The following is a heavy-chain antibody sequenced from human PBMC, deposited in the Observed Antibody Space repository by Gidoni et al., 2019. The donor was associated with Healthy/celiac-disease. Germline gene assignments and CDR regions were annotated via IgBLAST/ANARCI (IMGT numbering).Heavy chain of an antibody. J-gene: IGHJ4*02. CDR1: GGSFSGYY. Sequence: QVQLQQWGAGLLKPSETLSLTCAVYGGSFSGYYWSWIRQPPGKGLEWIGEINHSGSTNYNPSLKRRVTISVDTSKNQFSLKLSSVTAADTAVYYCARGRVLLPSDIVVVPAADFDYWGQGTLVTVSS. CDR3: ARGRVLLPSDIVVVPAADFDY. CDR2: INHSGST. V-gene: IGHV4-34*01. D-gene: IGHD2-2*01.